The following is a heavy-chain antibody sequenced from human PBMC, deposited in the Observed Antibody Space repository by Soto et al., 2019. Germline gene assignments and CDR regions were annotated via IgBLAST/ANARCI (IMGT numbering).Heavy chain of an antibody. J-gene: IGHJ1*01. V-gene: IGHV3-7*03. Sequence: GGYLRLSCAGSGFRFSSSWMSWIRQAPGKGLEWVAHINQGGSQKYYVDSAKGRFTISRDNAKTSLYLQMNNLRAEDTATYYCASWADAADEDYFHHWGQGTLVTVSS. CDR3: ASWADAADEDYFHH. D-gene: IGHD3-16*01. CDR2: INQGGSQK. CDR1: GFRFSSSW.